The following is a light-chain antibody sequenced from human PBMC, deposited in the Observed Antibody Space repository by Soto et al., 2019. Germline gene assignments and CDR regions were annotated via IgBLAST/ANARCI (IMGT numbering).Light chain of an antibody. CDR1: QSLIHSDGDTY. Sequence: DVVMTQSPLSLPVTLGQPASISCRSSQSLIHSDGDTYLSWFQQRPGQSPRRLIYKVSDRDSGVPDRFSGSGSGTDFTLKISRVEAEDVGIYYCMQGTHWPWTFGQGTEVQIK. CDR2: KVS. J-gene: IGKJ1*01. V-gene: IGKV2-30*02. CDR3: MQGTHWPWT.